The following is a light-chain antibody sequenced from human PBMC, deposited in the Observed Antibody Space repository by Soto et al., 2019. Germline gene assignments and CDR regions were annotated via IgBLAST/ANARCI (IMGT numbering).Light chain of an antibody. V-gene: IGKV1-12*01. CDR2: AAS. Sequence: DIQMTQSPSSVSASVGDRVTITCRASQAITRSLAWYQQKAGEAPKLLIYAASILQSGVPSRFSGSGSGTDFTLTISRLQPEDFAVYYCQQRSNWPLSFGGGTKVEIK. J-gene: IGKJ4*01. CDR3: QQRSNWPLS. CDR1: QAITRS.